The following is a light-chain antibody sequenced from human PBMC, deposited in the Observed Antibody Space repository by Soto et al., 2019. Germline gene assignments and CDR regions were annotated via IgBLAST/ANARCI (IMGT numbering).Light chain of an antibody. CDR3: QKYSSVPV. J-gene: IGKJ3*01. CDR2: AAS. CDR1: QGIRNF. V-gene: IGKV1-27*01. Sequence: DIQMTQSPPSLSASVGDRVTITCRASQGIRNFVAWYQQKPGKAPKLLIYAASTLQSGVPSRFSGSGSGTHFTLTINSLQPEDVETYSCQKYSSVPVFGPGTKVEIK.